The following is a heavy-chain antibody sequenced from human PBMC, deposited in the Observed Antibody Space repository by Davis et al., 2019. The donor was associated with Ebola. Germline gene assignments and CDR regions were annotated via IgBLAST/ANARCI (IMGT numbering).Heavy chain of an antibody. CDR3: TRGIARRQLGSWFDP. Sequence: AASVKVSCKASGYTFTSYGITWVRRAPGQGLEWIGWISPYNGHTSYAQKFQGRVTMTRDTSITTAYMELSSLSFDDTAVYFCTRGIARRQLGSWFDPWGQGTPVTVSS. D-gene: IGHD6-6*01. CDR2: ISPYNGHT. CDR1: GYTFTSYG. V-gene: IGHV1-18*01. J-gene: IGHJ5*02.